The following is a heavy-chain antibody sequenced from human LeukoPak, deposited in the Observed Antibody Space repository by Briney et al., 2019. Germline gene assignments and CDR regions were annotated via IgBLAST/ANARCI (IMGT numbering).Heavy chain of an antibody. CDR1: GFTFSDYY. Sequence: GGSLRLSCAASGFTFSDYYMSWIRQAPGKGLEWVSYISSSGSTIYYADFVKGRFTISRDNAKNSLYLQMNSLRAEDTAVYYCASAGRGVSSGYLFDYWGQGTLVTVSS. CDR3: ASAGRGVSSGYLFDY. D-gene: IGHD3-22*01. CDR2: ISSSGSTI. V-gene: IGHV3-11*01. J-gene: IGHJ4*02.